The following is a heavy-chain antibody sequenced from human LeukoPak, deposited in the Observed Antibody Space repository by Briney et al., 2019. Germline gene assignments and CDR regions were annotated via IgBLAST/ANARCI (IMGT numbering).Heavy chain of an antibody. Sequence: ASVKVSCKASGYTFTSYDINWVRQATGQGLEWMGWMNPNSGNTGYAQKFQGRVTMTRNTSISTAYMELSSLRSEDTAVYYCARADYYGSGSYYVPADYYYYIDVWGKGTTVTISS. CDR1: GYTFTSYD. CDR3: ARADYYGSGSYYVPADYYYYIDV. D-gene: IGHD3-10*01. J-gene: IGHJ6*03. V-gene: IGHV1-8*01. CDR2: MNPNSGNT.